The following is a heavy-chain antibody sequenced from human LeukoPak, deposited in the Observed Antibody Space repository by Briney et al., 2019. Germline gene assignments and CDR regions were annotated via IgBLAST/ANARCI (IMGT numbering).Heavy chain of an antibody. D-gene: IGHD6-13*01. V-gene: IGHV3-23*01. J-gene: IGHJ5*02. Sequence: GGPLRLSCAASGFDLTTYAMTWVRQAPAKGLEWVSSIRIGGGGTYYAASVKGRFTISRDNSENTLHLQMNNLRVEDTARYFCARCMVLSQGWCNWFDPWGQGTLVTVSS. CDR2: IRIGGGGT. CDR3: ARCMVLSQGWCNWFDP. CDR1: GFDLTTYA.